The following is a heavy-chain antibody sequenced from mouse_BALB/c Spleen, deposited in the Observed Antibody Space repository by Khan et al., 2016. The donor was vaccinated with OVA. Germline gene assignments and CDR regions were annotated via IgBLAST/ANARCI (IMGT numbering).Heavy chain of an antibody. V-gene: IGHV1-9*01. Sequence: QVQLKQSGAELMKPGASVKISCKATGYTFSSYWIEWVKQRPGHGLEWIGEILPGSGSNNYNEKVKGKATFTADTSSNTAYMPLSSLTSEDSGVYYVATERFAYWGQGTLVTVSA. CDR3: ATERFAY. CDR1: GYTFSSYW. J-gene: IGHJ3*01. CDR2: ILPGSGSN.